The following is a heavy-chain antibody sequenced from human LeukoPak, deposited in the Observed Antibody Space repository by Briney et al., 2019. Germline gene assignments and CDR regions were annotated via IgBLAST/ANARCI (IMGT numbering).Heavy chain of an antibody. CDR3: ARRLATAYYYYYMDV. CDR2: ISSSSSYI. Sequence: GGSLRLSCAASGFTFSSYSMNWVRQAPGKGLEWVSSISSSSSYIYYADSVKGRFTISRDNAKNSLYLQMNSLRAEDTAVYYCARRLATAYYYYYMDVWGKGTTVTVSS. J-gene: IGHJ6*03. CDR1: GFTFSSYS. V-gene: IGHV3-21*01. D-gene: IGHD2-21*02.